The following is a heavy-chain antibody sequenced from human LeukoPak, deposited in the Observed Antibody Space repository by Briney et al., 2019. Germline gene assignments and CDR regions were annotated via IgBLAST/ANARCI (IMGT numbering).Heavy chain of an antibody. D-gene: IGHD3-9*01. Sequence: GGSLRLSCAASGFTFSSYAMHWVRQAPGKGLEYVSAISSNGGSTYYANSVKGRFTIPRDNSKNTLYLQMGSLRAEDMAVYYCARADTPEYYDILTGYFDYWGQGTLVTVSS. V-gene: IGHV3-64*01. J-gene: IGHJ4*02. CDR1: GFTFSSYA. CDR2: ISSNGGST. CDR3: ARADTPEYYDILTGYFDY.